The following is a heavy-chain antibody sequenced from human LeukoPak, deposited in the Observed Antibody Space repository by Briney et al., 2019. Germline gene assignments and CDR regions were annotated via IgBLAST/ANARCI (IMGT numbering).Heavy chain of an antibody. CDR2: IYHSGST. CDR3: AGDSSGYYYFDY. J-gene: IGHJ4*02. D-gene: IGHD3-22*01. CDR1: GYSISSGYY. Sequence: PSETLSLTCAVPGYSISSGYYWGWIRQPPGKGLEWIGSIYHSGSTYYNPSLKSRVTISLDTSKNQFSLKLSSVTAADTAVYYCAGDSSGYYYFDYWGQGTLVTVSS. V-gene: IGHV4-38-2*01.